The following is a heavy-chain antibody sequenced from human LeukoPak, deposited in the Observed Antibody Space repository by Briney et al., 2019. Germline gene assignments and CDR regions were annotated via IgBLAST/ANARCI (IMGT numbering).Heavy chain of an antibody. D-gene: IGHD6-19*01. CDR1: GFTFSSYA. CDR3: ARGTLGAWGW. Sequence: PGGSLRLACAASGFTFSSYAMSWVRQAPGKGLEWVSSISSSSNYIHYADSVKGRFTISRDNAKNSLYLQMNSLRAGDTAVYFCARGTLGAWGWWGQGTLVTVSS. CDR2: ISSSSNYI. V-gene: IGHV3-21*01. J-gene: IGHJ4*02.